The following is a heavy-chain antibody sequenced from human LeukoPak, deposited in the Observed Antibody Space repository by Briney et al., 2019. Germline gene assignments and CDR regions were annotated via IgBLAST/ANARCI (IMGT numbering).Heavy chain of an antibody. V-gene: IGHV4-30-2*01. J-gene: IGHJ3*02. Sequence: PSETLSLTCTVSGGSISSGGYYWSWIRQPPGKGLEWIGYIYHSGSTYYNPSLKSRVTISVDRSKNQFSLKLSSVTAADMAVYYCARVYFRMVRGVISLDAFDIWGQGTMVTVSS. D-gene: IGHD3-10*01. CDR3: ARVYFRMVRGVISLDAFDI. CDR1: GGSISSGGYY. CDR2: IYHSGST.